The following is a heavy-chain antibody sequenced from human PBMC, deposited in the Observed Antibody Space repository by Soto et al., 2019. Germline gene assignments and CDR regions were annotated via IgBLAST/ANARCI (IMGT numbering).Heavy chain of an antibody. Sequence: GGSLRLSCSASGFTFSSYAMHWVRQAPGKGLEWVAVISYDGSNKYYADSVKGRFTISRDNSKNTLYLQMNSLRAEDTAVYYCARVLSRGYSGYDVYYYYGMDVWGQGTTVTVSS. J-gene: IGHJ6*02. CDR2: ISYDGSNK. D-gene: IGHD5-12*01. CDR1: GFTFSSYA. CDR3: ARVLSRGYSGYDVYYYYGMDV. V-gene: IGHV3-30-3*01.